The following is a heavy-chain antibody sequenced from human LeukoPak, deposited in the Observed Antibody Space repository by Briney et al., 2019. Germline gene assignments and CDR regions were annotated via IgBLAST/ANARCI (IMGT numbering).Heavy chain of an antibody. D-gene: IGHD6-13*01. J-gene: IGHJ5*02. V-gene: IGHV1-46*01. CDR1: EYTFASYY. Sequence: ASVKVSCKASEYTFASYYMHWVRQAPGQGLEWMGIINPSGVSTSYAQKFQGRVTMTRDTSTSTVYMELSRLRSEDTAVYYCARDGKFNGAVAGSACYWFAPWGQGTLVTVSS. CDR2: INPSGVST. CDR3: ARDGKFNGAVAGSACYWFAP.